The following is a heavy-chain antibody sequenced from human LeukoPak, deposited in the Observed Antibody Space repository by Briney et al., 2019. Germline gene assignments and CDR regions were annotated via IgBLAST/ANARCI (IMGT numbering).Heavy chain of an antibody. CDR1: GYTFTSYG. V-gene: IGHV1-18*01. J-gene: IGHJ1*01. Sequence: GASVKVSCKASGYTFTSYGISWVRQAPGQGLEWMGWISAYNGNTSYAQKLQGRVTMTTDTSTSTAYMELRSLRSDDTAVYYCARASPSSSGWYTEYFQHWGQGTLVTVSS. CDR3: ARASPSSSGWYTEYFQH. CDR2: ISAYNGNT. D-gene: IGHD6-19*01.